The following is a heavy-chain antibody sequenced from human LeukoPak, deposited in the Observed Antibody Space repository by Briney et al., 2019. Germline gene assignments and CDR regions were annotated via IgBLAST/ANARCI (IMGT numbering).Heavy chain of an antibody. D-gene: IGHD3-9*01. J-gene: IGHJ4*02. CDR3: AKATGILTGYLDY. CDR2: ISGSGGST. Sequence: GGSLRLSCAASGFTFSSYAMSWVRQAPGKGLEWVSAISGSGGSTYYADSVKGRFTISRDNSKNTLYLQMDSLRAEDTAVYYCAKATGILTGYLDYWGQGTLVTVSS. V-gene: IGHV3-23*01. CDR1: GFTFSSYA.